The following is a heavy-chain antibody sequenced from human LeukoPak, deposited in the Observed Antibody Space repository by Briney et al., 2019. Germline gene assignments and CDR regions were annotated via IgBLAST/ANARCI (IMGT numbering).Heavy chain of an antibody. CDR3: ARGSRTVVTPAGWYFDL. J-gene: IGHJ2*01. CDR2: IYHTGST. V-gene: IGHV4-59*01. CDR1: GGSIRSFF. Sequence: SETLSLTCTVSGGSIRSFFWSWLRQPPGKPLEWLGHIYHTGSTNYNPSFKSRLTISVDMSKNQFSLKLSSVTAADTAVYYCARGSRTVVTPAGWYFDLWGRGTLVTVSS. D-gene: IGHD4-23*01.